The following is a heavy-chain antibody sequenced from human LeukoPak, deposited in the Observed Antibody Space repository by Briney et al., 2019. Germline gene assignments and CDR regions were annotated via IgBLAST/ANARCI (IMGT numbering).Heavy chain of an antibody. J-gene: IGHJ5*02. CDR2: INHSGST. Sequence: SETLSLTCAVSGASISSSNWLNWVRQPQGKGLEWIREINHSGSTNYNPSLKSRVTISVDTSKNQFSLKLSSVTAADAAVYYCARRGRSYGVPNPRWFDPWGQGTLVTVSS. CDR1: GASISSSNW. V-gene: IGHV4-4*02. CDR3: ARRGRSYGVPNPRWFDP. D-gene: IGHD1-26*01.